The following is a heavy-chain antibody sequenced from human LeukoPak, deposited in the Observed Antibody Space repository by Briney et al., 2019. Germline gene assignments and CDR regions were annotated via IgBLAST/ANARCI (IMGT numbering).Heavy chain of an antibody. V-gene: IGHV3-11*01. Sequence: PGGSLRLSCAVSGFTFRDYNMNWVRQAPGKGLEWVSYITDSGSTIHYADSVNGRFTISRDNAKNSLYLQMNSLRAEDSAVYYCARSIGLTGGGVDVWGRGTTVTVSS. D-gene: IGHD3-9*01. CDR3: ARSIGLTGGGVDV. J-gene: IGHJ6*02. CDR1: GFTFRDYN. CDR2: ITDSGSTI.